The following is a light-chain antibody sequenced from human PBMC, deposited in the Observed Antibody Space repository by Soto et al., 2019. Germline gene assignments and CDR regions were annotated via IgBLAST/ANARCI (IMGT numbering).Light chain of an antibody. Sequence: QSVLTQPPSVSAAPGQRVTISCTGSSSNIGAGYEAHWYQQVPGTAPKLLIYENNNRPSGVPDRFSGSKSGTSASLAITGLQAEDEAEYYCQSYDSSLSAYVFGTGTKVTVL. V-gene: IGLV1-40*01. J-gene: IGLJ1*01. CDR1: SSNIGAGYE. CDR3: QSYDSSLSAYV. CDR2: ENN.